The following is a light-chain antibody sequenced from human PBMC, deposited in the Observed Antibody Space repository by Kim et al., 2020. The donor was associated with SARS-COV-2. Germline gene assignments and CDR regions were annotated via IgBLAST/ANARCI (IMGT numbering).Light chain of an antibody. CDR1: KLGDKY. CDR2: QDS. J-gene: IGLJ2*01. Sequence: SVSPGQTARITCSGDKLGDKYACWYQQKPGQSPVLVIYQDSKRPSGIPERFSGSNSGNTATLTISGTQAMDEADYYCQAWDSSTVVFDGGTQLTVL. V-gene: IGLV3-1*01. CDR3: QAWDSSTVV.